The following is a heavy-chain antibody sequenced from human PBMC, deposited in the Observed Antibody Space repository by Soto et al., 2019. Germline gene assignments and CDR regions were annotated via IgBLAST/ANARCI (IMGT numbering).Heavy chain of an antibody. Sequence: GGSLRLSCPASGFTFSDYSMNWVRQAPGKGLEWVAYISSSGSTIFYADSVKGRFTISRDNAKKSLYLQMNSLRDEDTAVFYCARGDFSIGGWSAEFFQHWGQGTMVTVSS. V-gene: IGHV3-48*02. CDR1: GFTFSDYS. CDR2: ISSSGSTI. J-gene: IGHJ1*01. D-gene: IGHD6-19*01. CDR3: ARGDFSIGGWSAEFFQH.